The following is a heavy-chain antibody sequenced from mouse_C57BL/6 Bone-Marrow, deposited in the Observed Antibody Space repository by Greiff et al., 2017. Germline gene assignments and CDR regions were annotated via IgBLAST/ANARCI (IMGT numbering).Heavy chain of an antibody. CDR3: ARGPCPIYYGFYWYFDV. D-gene: IGHD2-2*01. V-gene: IGHV1-36*01. Sequence: EVKLVESGPVLVKPGPSVKISCKASGFTFTDYYMHWVKQSHGKSLEWIGLVYPYNGGTSYNQKFKGKATLTVDTSSSTAYMELNSLTSEDSAVYYWARGPCPIYYGFYWYFDVWGTGTTVTVSS. CDR1: GFTFTDYY. CDR2: VYPYNGGT. J-gene: IGHJ1*03.